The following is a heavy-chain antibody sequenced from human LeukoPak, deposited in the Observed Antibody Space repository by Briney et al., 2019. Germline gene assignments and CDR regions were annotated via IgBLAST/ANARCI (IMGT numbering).Heavy chain of an antibody. J-gene: IGHJ6*02. V-gene: IGHV4-59*08. Sequence: SETLSLTCTVSGGSISSYYWSWIRQPPGKGLEWIGYIYYSGSTNYNPSLKSRVTISVDTSKNQFSLKLSSVTAADTAVYYCARVGYCSSTSCYRGGYYYYGMDVWSQGTTVTVSS. CDR2: IYYSGST. CDR1: GGSISSYY. D-gene: IGHD2-2*01. CDR3: ARVGYCSSTSCYRGGYYYYGMDV.